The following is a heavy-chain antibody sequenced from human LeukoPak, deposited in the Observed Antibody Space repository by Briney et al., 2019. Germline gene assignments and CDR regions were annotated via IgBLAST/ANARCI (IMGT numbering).Heavy chain of an antibody. J-gene: IGHJ5*02. V-gene: IGHV3-30-3*01. CDR3: AKDPGGGNDYVWGSYRHNWFDP. Sequence: GGSLRLSCAGSGFTFSDHAIHWVRQAPGKGLEWVAVISYDGSSKWYADSVKGRFTISRDNSKNTLYLQMNSLRAEDTAVYYCAKDPGGGNDYVWGSYRHNWFDPWGQGTLVTVSS. D-gene: IGHD3-16*02. CDR1: GFTFSDHA. CDR2: ISYDGSSK.